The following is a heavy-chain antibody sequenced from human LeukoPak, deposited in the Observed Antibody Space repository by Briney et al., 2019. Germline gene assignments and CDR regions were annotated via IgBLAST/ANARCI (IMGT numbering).Heavy chain of an antibody. CDR2: NHPDSGGT. D-gene: IGHD3-16*01. J-gene: IGHJ5*02. CDR3: ARGAFGGLLDH. Sequence: ASVKVSCKTSGYTFTDFYIHWVRQAPGRGLEWMGWNHPDSGGTNVAEQFQGRFTMTRDTSATTAYMELNSLRSDDTAVYYCARGAFGGLLDHWGQGSLVTVSS. CDR1: GYTFTDFY. V-gene: IGHV1-2*02.